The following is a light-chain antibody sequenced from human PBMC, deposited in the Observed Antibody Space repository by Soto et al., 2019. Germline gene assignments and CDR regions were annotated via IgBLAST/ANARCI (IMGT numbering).Light chain of an antibody. V-gene: IGLV2-14*01. Sequence: QSARPHPPSVPGSPGHSIPISCPGPSGETGNYNYVSWYQQYPGKAPKLIIYEVSNRPSGVSNRFSGSKSANTASLTISGLQAEDEADYHCSSYKTGSTVVFGTGTKLTVL. CDR1: SGETGNYNY. CDR3: SSYKTGSTVV. J-gene: IGLJ1*01. CDR2: EVS.